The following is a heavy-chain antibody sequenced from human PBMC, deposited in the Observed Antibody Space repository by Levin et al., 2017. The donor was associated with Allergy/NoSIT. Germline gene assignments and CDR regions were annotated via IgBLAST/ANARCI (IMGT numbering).Heavy chain of an antibody. J-gene: IGHJ4*02. CDR2: ISAYGEST. V-gene: IGHV3-23*01. D-gene: IGHD5-12*01. Sequence: GGSLRLSCAASGFTFNSFALSWVRQAPGEGLEWVSTISAYGESTYYADSVKGRFTISRDNSRNTLYLLMSSLRAEDTAVYYCAKDGTLLATSEDYLDSWGQGTQLTVSS. CDR1: GFTFNSFA. CDR3: AKDGTLLATSEDYLDS.